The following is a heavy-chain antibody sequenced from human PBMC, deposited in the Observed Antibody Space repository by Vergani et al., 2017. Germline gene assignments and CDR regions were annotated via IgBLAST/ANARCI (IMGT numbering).Heavy chain of an antibody. CDR3: ARRQYSGSYTDRRRRNIFDY. CDR1: GGSFSGYY. V-gene: IGHV4-34*01. Sequence: QVQLQQWGAGLLKPSETLSLTCAVYGGSFSGYYWSWIRQPPGKGLEWIGEINHSGSTNYNPSLKSRVTISVDTSKNQFSLKLSSVTAADTAVYYCARRQYSGSYTDRRRRNIFDYWGQGTLVTVSS. CDR2: INHSGST. J-gene: IGHJ4*02. D-gene: IGHD1-26*01.